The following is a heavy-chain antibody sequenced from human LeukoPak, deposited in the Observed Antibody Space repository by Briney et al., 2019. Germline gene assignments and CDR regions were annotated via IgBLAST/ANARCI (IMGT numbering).Heavy chain of an antibody. CDR2: INHSGST. CDR1: GGSSSGYY. D-gene: IGHD3-16*01. Sequence: SETLSLTCAVYGGSSSGYYWSWIRQPPGKGLEWIGEINHSGSTNYNPSLKSRVTISVDTSKNQFSLKLSSVTAADTAVYYCARTRGRIMITFGGVHFDYWGQGTLDTVSS. CDR3: ARTRGRIMITFGGVHFDY. J-gene: IGHJ4*02. V-gene: IGHV4-34*01.